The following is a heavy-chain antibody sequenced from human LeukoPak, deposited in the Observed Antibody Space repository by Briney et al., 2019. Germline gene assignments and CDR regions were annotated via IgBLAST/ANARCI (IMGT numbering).Heavy chain of an antibody. CDR2: INPNSGGT. Sequence: ASVKVSCKASGYTFTGYYMHWVRQAPGQGLEWMGWINPNSGGTNYAQKFQGWVTMTRDTSISTAYMELSRLRSDDTAVYYSARVRDPMTLDYWGQGTLVTVSS. CDR1: GYTFTGYY. CDR3: ARVRDPMTLDY. V-gene: IGHV1-2*04. J-gene: IGHJ4*02. D-gene: IGHD2-21*01.